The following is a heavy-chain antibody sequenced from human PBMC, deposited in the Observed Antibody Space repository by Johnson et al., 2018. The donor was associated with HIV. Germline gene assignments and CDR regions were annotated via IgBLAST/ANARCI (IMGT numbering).Heavy chain of an antibody. D-gene: IGHD6-19*01. CDR3: ARVRYSSGWPIYAFDI. V-gene: IGHV3-11*04. CDR2: ISTRGGGI. CDR1: GFTFTDYY. Sequence: QVQLVESGGSLVKPGGSMRLSCAASGFTFTDYYMTWIRQAPGKGLEWVSHISTRGGGIYYADSVKGRFTISRDNARNSLYLQMNSLRAEDTAVYYCARVRYSSGWPIYAFDIWGQGTVVIVSS. J-gene: IGHJ3*02.